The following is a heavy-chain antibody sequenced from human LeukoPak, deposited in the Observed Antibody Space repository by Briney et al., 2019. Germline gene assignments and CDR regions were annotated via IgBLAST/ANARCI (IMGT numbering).Heavy chain of an antibody. CDR1: GFTFNFYA. CDR2: IRGSGSSI. CDR3: ARVGYSSRWNGFDI. Sequence: GGSLRLSCVASGFTFNFYAMTWVRQAPGKGLEWVSAIRGSGSSIYYADSVKGRFTISRDNAKNSLYLQMNSLRVEDTAVYYCARVGYSSRWNGFDIWGQGTMVTVSS. D-gene: IGHD6-19*01. J-gene: IGHJ3*02. V-gene: IGHV3-23*01.